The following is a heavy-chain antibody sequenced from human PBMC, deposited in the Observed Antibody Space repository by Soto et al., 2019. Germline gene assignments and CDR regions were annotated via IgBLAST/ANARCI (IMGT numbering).Heavy chain of an antibody. D-gene: IGHD7-27*01. Sequence: ASVKVSCKAAAYTFTSYDINWVRQATGQEFEWMGWMNPNNGNTAYAQKFQGRVTMTRDTSKSTAFMELSSLTSEDTAVYYCARGPRNWGVDYWGQGSLVTVSS. CDR3: ARGPRNWGVDY. CDR2: MNPNNGNT. CDR1: AYTFTSYD. V-gene: IGHV1-8*01. J-gene: IGHJ4*02.